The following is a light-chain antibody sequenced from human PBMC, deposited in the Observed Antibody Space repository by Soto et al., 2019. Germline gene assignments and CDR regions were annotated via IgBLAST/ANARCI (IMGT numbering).Light chain of an antibody. Sequence: QSVLTQPPSASGTPGQRVTISCSGSSSNFGSNYVYWYQQLPGTAPKLLIYRNNQRPSGVPDRFSGSKSGTSASLAISGLRSEDEADYYCAAWDDSLSGYVFGTGTKLTVL. CDR2: RNN. CDR1: SSNFGSNY. V-gene: IGLV1-47*01. CDR3: AAWDDSLSGYV. J-gene: IGLJ1*01.